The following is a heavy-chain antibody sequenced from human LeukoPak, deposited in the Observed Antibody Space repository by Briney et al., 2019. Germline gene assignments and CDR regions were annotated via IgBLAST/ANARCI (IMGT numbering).Heavy chain of an antibody. CDR2: IYIGGST. J-gene: IGHJ4*02. V-gene: IGHV3-53*01. CDR1: GFTFTNYA. Sequence: GGSLRLSCAASGFTFTNYAMIWVRQAPGKGLEWVSVIYIGGSTYYADSVKGRFTISRDISKNTLYLQMNSLRAEDTAVYYCARDWGYCSSTSCHVFDYWGQGTLVAVSS. D-gene: IGHD2-2*01. CDR3: ARDWGYCSSTSCHVFDY.